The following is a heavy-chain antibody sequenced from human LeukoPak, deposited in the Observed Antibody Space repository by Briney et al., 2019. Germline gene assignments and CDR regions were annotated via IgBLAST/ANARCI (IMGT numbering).Heavy chain of an antibody. J-gene: IGHJ4*02. CDR1: GFTFSSYA. D-gene: IGHD5-18*01. V-gene: IGHV3-23*01. Sequence: GGSLRLSCPASGFTFSSYAMSWVRQAPGKGLEWVSAISGIGGSTYYADSVKGRFTISRDNSKNTLYLQMNSLRAEDTAVYYCAKAATAMVYYFDYWGQGTLVTVSS. CDR2: ISGIGGST. CDR3: AKAATAMVYYFDY.